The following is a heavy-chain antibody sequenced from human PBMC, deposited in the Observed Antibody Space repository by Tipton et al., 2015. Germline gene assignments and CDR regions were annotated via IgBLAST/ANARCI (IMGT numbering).Heavy chain of an antibody. CDR2: INHSERP. Sequence: GLVKPSETLSLTCAVHGGSFSGYYWNWIRQPPGKGLEWIGEINHSERPNYTPSLKSRVTISVDTSKNQFSLKLSSVTAADTAVYYCTTTQGYWGQGTLVTVSS. V-gene: IGHV4-34*01. J-gene: IGHJ4*02. D-gene: IGHD2-15*01. CDR1: GGSFSGYY. CDR3: TTTQGY.